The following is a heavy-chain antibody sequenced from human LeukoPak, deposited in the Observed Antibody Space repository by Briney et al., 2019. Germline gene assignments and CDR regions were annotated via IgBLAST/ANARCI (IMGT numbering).Heavy chain of an antibody. CDR2: IRYDGSDK. V-gene: IGHV3-30*02. CDR3: AKGSGYSYGYDYFDY. CDR1: GFTFSSYG. Sequence: GGSLRLSCAASGFTFSSYGMHWVRQAPGKGLEWVAFIRYDGSDKYYADSVKGRFTISRDNSKNTLYLQMNSLRAEDTAVYYCAKGSGYSYGYDYFDYWGQGTLVTVSS. J-gene: IGHJ4*02. D-gene: IGHD5-18*01.